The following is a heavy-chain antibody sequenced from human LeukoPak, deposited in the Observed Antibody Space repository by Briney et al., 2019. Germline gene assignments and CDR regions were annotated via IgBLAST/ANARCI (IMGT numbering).Heavy chain of an antibody. CDR3: ARPIAGAGMHAFDI. V-gene: IGHV4-34*01. CDR1: GGSFSAYY. CDR2: IYRSGST. Sequence: SETLSLTCGVYGGSFSAYYWSWIRQPPGKELEWIGEIYRSGSTNYNPSLKSRVTISVDTSKNQFSLKLSSVTAADTAVYYCARPIAGAGMHAFDIWGQGTMVTVSS. J-gene: IGHJ3*02. D-gene: IGHD6-13*01.